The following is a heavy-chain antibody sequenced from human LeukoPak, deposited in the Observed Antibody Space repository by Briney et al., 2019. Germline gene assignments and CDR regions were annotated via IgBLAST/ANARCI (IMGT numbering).Heavy chain of an antibody. CDR3: ARRCSSPSCFYA. CDR2: IYYSGST. Sequence: SETLSLTCTVSGDSISGSRFYWGWIHQPPGKGLEWIGSIYYSGSTYYNPSLKSRVTISVDTSKNQFSLKLTSVTAADTAVYYCARRCSSPSCFYAWGQGTLVTVSS. V-gene: IGHV4-39*01. CDR1: GDSISGSRFY. J-gene: IGHJ5*02. D-gene: IGHD2-2*01.